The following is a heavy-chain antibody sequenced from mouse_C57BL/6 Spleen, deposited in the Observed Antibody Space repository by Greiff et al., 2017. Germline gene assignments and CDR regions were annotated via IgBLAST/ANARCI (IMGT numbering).Heavy chain of an antibody. V-gene: IGHV5-6*01. CDR1: GFTFSSYG. D-gene: IGHD1-1*01. CDR2: ISSGGSYT. CDR3: ARVTTLYFDY. J-gene: IGHJ2*01. Sequence: EVQLVESGGDLVKPGGSLKLSCAASGFTFSSYGMSWVRQTPDKRLEWVATISSGGSYTYYPDSVKGRFTISRDNAKNTLYLQMSSLKSEDTAMYYCARVTTLYFDYWGQGTTLTVSS.